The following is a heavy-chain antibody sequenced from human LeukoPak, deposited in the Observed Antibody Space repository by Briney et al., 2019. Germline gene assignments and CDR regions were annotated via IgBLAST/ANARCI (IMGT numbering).Heavy chain of an antibody. Sequence: GGSLRLSCAASGFTFSSYAMHWVRQAPGEGLEYVSAISSNGGSTYYTNSVKGRFTISRDNSKNTLYLQMGSLRAEDMAVYYCASSLYYDFWSGFDYWGQGTLVTVSS. J-gene: IGHJ4*02. CDR3: ASSLYYDFWSGFDY. CDR2: ISSNGGST. CDR1: GFTFSSYA. V-gene: IGHV3-64*01. D-gene: IGHD3-3*01.